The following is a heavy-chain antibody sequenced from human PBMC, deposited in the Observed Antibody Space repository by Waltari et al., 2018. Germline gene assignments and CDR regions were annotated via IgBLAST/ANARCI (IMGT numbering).Heavy chain of an antibody. CDR3: ARGTKNDAFDM. J-gene: IGHJ3*02. CDR1: GGTFSSYG. V-gene: IGHV1-69*01. CDR2: IIPIFGTS. Sequence: QVQLVQSGAEVKKPGSSVKVSCKASGGTFSSYGTSWVRQAPGQGLEWMGGIIPIFGTSTYAQKFHGRVTITADESTSTAYMELCSLGSEDTAVYYCARGTKNDAFDMWGQGTMVTVSS.